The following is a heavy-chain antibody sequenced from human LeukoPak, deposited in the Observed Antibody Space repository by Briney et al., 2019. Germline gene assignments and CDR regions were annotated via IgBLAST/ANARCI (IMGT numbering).Heavy chain of an antibody. CDR3: AREQTVGSNFFDY. Sequence: PSETLSLTCAVYGGSFSGYYWSWIRQPPGKGLEWIGEINHSGSTNYNPSLKSRVTISVDTSKNQFSLKLSSVTAADTAVYFCAREQTVGSNFFDYWGQGTLVTVSS. D-gene: IGHD1-26*01. CDR1: GGSFSGYY. J-gene: IGHJ4*02. V-gene: IGHV4-34*01. CDR2: INHSGST.